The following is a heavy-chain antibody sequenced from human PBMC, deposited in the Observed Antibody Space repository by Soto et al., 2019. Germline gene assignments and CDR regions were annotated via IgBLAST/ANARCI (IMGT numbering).Heavy chain of an antibody. D-gene: IGHD3-3*01. Sequence: LRLSCAASGFTFSSYAMSWVRQAPGKGLEWVSAISGSGGSKYYADSVKGRFTISRDNSKNTLYLQMNSLRAEDTAVYYCARIFCGDDAFDIWGQGTMVTVSS. V-gene: IGHV3-23*01. CDR2: ISGSGGSK. J-gene: IGHJ3*02. CDR1: GFTFSSYA. CDR3: ARIFCGDDAFDI.